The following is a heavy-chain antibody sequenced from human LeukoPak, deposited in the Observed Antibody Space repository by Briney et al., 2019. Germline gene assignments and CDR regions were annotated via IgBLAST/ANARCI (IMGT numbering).Heavy chain of an antibody. Sequence: SETLSLTCAVYGGSFSGYYWSWIRRPPGKGPEWIGEINHSGSTNYNPSLKSRVTISVDTSKNQFSLKLSSVTAADTAVYYCARGLTYYDILTGYYEYYFDYWGQGTLVTVSS. V-gene: IGHV4-34*01. CDR1: GGSFSGYY. D-gene: IGHD3-9*01. CDR3: ARGLTYYDILTGYYEYYFDY. J-gene: IGHJ4*02. CDR2: INHSGST.